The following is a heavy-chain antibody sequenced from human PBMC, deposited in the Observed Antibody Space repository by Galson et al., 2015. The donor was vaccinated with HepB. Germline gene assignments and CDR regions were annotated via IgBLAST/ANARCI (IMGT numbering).Heavy chain of an antibody. D-gene: IGHD3-16*01. V-gene: IGHV3-64D*06. CDR2: ISSYGSTT. CDR1: GFTSSNYA. Sequence: SLRLSCAASGFTSSNYAMHWVRQAPGKGLEYVSAISSYGSTTFYADSVKGRFTISRDNSNNTLSFQMNSLRAEDTAMYYCVKSVAGKYVQRTDAFDIWGQGTMVTVSS. CDR3: VKSVAGKYVQRTDAFDI. J-gene: IGHJ3*02.